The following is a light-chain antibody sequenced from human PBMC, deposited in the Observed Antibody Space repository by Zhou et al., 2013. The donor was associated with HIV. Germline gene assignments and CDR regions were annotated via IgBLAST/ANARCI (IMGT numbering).Light chain of an antibody. CDR2: GAS. CDR3: QQYNIWPGLT. J-gene: IGKJ4*01. CDR1: QSVSSN. Sequence: EIVMTQSPVTLSGSPGERVTLSCRAGQSVSSNLVWYQQKPGQTPRLLIYGASIRASGIPARFSGSGSGTEFTLTISSLQSEDFAVYYCQQYNIWPGLTFGGGTKVEIK. V-gene: IGKV3-15*01.